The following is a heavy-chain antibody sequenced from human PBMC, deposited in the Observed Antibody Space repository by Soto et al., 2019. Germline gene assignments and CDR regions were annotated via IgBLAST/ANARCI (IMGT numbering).Heavy chain of an antibody. V-gene: IGHV3-9*01. Sequence: PGGSLRLSCAASGFTFDDYAMHWVRQAPGKGLEWVSGISWNSGSIDYADSVKGRFTISRDNAKNSLYLQMNSLRAEDTALYYCAKDIRKVTYYYHAMDVWGQGTTVTVSS. CDR2: ISWNSGSI. CDR3: AKDIRKVTYYYHAMDV. D-gene: IGHD2-21*02. J-gene: IGHJ6*02. CDR1: GFTFDDYA.